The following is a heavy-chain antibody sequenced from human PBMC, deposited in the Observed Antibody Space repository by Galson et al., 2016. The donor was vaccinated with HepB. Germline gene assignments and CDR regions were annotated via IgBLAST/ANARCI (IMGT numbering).Heavy chain of an antibody. J-gene: IGHJ4*02. CDR2: ISGRGSST. D-gene: IGHD6-19*01. V-gene: IGHV3-23*01. Sequence: SLRLSCAGSGFTFSSYAMSWVRQAPGKGLEWVAVISGRGSSTYYADSVKGRFTISRDNSTNTLYLQMSSLRTEDTAVYYCVKGGGYSSGWYKGAFDYWGQGTLVTASS. CDR3: VKGGGYSSGWYKGAFDY. CDR1: GFTFSSYA.